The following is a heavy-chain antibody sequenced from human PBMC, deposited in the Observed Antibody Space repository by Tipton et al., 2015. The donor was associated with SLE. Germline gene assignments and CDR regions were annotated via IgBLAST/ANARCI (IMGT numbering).Heavy chain of an antibody. CDR3: AGFMTTLTFDI. Sequence: TLSLTCAVYAGSFSGYFWSWIRQPPGKGLEWIGEINHSGSTNYNPSLKSRVTISVDTSKNQFSLKLNSVTAADTAVYFCAGFMTTLTFDIWGQGTMVTVSS. CDR1: AGSFSGYF. V-gene: IGHV4-34*01. CDR2: INHSGST. J-gene: IGHJ3*02. D-gene: IGHD4-17*01.